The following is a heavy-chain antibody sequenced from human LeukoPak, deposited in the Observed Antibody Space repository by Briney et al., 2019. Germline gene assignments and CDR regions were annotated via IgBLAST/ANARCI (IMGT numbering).Heavy chain of an antibody. Sequence: GGSLRLSCAASGFTFSSYSMNWVRQAPGKGLEWVSSISSSSSYIYCADSVKGRFTISRDNAKNSLYLQMNSLRAEDTAVYYCARESPRVYGMDVWGQGTTVTVSS. CDR3: ARESPRVYGMDV. J-gene: IGHJ6*02. CDR2: ISSSSSYI. V-gene: IGHV3-21*01. CDR1: GFTFSSYS.